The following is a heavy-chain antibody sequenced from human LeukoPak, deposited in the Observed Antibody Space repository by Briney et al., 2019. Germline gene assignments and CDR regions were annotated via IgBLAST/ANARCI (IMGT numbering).Heavy chain of an antibody. CDR3: ARGLINWGLIG. J-gene: IGHJ4*02. CDR1: GGSFSGYY. Sequence: SETLSLTCAVYGGSFSGYYWSWIRQPPGKGLEWIGEINHSGSTNYNPSLRSRVTISVDTSKNQFSLKLSSVTAADTAVYYCARGLINWGLIGWGQGTLVTVSS. D-gene: IGHD7-27*01. V-gene: IGHV4-34*01. CDR2: INHSGST.